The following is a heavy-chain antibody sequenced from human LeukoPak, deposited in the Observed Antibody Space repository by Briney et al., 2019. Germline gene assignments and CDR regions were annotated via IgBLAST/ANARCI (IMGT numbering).Heavy chain of an antibody. CDR3: ARGGYQLAIDY. CDR1: GFTVSSNY. D-gene: IGHD2-2*01. J-gene: IGHJ4*02. Sequence: GGSLRLSCAASGFTVSSNYMSWVRQAPGKGLEWVSVIYSGGSTYYADSVKGRFTISRHNSKSTLYLQMNSLRAEDTAVYYCARGGYQLAIDYWGQGTLVTVSS. V-gene: IGHV3-53*04. CDR2: IYSGGST.